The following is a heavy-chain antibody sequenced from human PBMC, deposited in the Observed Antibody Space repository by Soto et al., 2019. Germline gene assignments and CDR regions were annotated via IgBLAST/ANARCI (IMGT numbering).Heavy chain of an antibody. CDR2: IYPDDPDT. V-gene: IGHV5-51*01. CDR3: ARQLLGSGSYYFDP. Sequence: GESLKISCKGVGYKFSHYWIGWVRQMPGKGLEWMGVIYPDDPDTKYSLSFEDHVTISADKSISTAYLQWSGLEASDTAMYYCARQLLGSGSYYFDPWGQGTQVTVSS. CDR1: GYKFSHYW. D-gene: IGHD3-10*02. J-gene: IGHJ4*02.